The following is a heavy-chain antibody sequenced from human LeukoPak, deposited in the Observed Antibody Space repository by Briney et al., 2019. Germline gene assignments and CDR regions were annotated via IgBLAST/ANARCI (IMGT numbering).Heavy chain of an antibody. Sequence: GESLKTSCKGSGYSFTSYWIGWVRQMPGKGLEWMGIIYPGDSDTRYSPSFQGQVTISADKSISTAYLQWSSLKASDTAMHYCARQGLGVVVPAKADIWGQGTMVTVSS. CDR2: IYPGDSDT. CDR1: GYSFTSYW. J-gene: IGHJ3*02. D-gene: IGHD2-2*01. V-gene: IGHV5-51*01. CDR3: ARQGLGVVVPAKADI.